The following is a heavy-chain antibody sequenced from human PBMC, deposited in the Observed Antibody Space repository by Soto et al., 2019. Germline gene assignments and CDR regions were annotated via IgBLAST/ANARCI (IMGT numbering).Heavy chain of an antibody. Sequence: GASVKVSCKASGGTFSSYAISWVRQAPGQGLEWMGGIIPIFGTANYAQKFQGRVTITADESTSTAYMELSSLRSEDTAVYYCARAGTAMVRVYWFDPWGQGTLVTVSS. J-gene: IGHJ5*02. CDR1: GGTFSSYA. CDR2: IIPIFGTA. V-gene: IGHV1-69*13. D-gene: IGHD5-18*01. CDR3: ARAGTAMVRVYWFDP.